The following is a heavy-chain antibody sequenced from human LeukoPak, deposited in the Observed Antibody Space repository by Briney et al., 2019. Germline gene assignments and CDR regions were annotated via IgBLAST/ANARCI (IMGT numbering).Heavy chain of an antibody. CDR1: GGSFSGYY. CDR3: ARVRGVGPRRAYYYMDV. D-gene: IGHD1-14*01. Sequence: SETLSLTCAVYGGSFSGYYWSWIRQPPGKGLEWIGEINHSGSTNYNPSLKSRATISVDTSKNQFSLKLSSVTAADTAVYYCARVRGVGPRRAYYYMDVWGKGTTVTVSS. V-gene: IGHV4-34*01. CDR2: INHSGST. J-gene: IGHJ6*03.